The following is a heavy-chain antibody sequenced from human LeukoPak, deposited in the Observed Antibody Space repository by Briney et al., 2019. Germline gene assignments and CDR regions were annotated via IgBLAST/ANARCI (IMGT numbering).Heavy chain of an antibody. Sequence: PSETLSLTCTVSGGSISSYYWSWIRQPPGKGLEWIGYIYYSGSTNYNPSLKSRVTISVDTSKNQFSLKLSSVTAADTAVYYCARDASWYYDFWSGYSPLGYMDVWGKGTTVTVSS. J-gene: IGHJ6*03. D-gene: IGHD3-3*01. V-gene: IGHV4-59*01. CDR3: ARDASWYYDFWSGYSPLGYMDV. CDR2: IYYSGST. CDR1: GGSISSYY.